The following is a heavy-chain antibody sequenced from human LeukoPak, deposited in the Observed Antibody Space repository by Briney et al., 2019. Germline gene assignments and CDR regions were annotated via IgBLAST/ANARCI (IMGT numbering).Heavy chain of an antibody. V-gene: IGHV1-2*02. CDR3: ARAIIVVVPAAISWFDP. J-gene: IGHJ5*02. CDR2: INPNSGGT. CDR1: GYTFTDYY. Sequence: ASVNVSCKASGYTFTDYYIHWVRQAPGQGLEWMGWINPNSGGTNYAQKFQGRVTMTRDTSISTAYMELSRLRSDDTAVYYCARAIIVVVPAAISWFDPWGQGTLVTVSS. D-gene: IGHD2-2*01.